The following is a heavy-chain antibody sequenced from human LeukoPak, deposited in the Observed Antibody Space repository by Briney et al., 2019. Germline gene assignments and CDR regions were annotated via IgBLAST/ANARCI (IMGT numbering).Heavy chain of an antibody. V-gene: IGHV4-39*01. J-gene: IGHJ3*02. CDR2: IYYSGST. Sequence: ETLSLTCTVSGGSISSSSYYWGWIRQPPGKGLEWIGSIYYSGSTYYNPSLKSRVTISVDTSKNQFSLKLSSVTAADTAVYYCASKQYSSGWRSGGGAFDIWGQETMVTVSS. CDR3: ASKQYSSGWRSGGGAFDI. CDR1: GGSISSSSYY. D-gene: IGHD6-19*01.